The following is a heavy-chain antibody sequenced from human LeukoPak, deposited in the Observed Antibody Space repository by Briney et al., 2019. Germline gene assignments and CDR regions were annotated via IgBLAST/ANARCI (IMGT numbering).Heavy chain of an antibody. J-gene: IGHJ3*01. CDR2: IRTKPYGGTP. CDR3: TRDLHGDDAFDV. CDR1: GFNFGDYA. D-gene: IGHD4-17*01. Sequence: GGSLRLSCRTSGFNFGDYAMSWVRQAPGQGLEWVGFIRTKPYGGTPDYATFVKGRFAISVDDSKSIAYLRMNSLETEDTAVYYCTRDLHGDDAFDVWGQGTMVTVS. V-gene: IGHV3-49*04.